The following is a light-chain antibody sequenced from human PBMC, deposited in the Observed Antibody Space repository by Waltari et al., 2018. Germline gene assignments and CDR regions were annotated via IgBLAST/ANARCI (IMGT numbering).Light chain of an antibody. CDR1: SLRTSY. CDR2: GKD. CDR3: SSRNGRANQVV. Sequence: SSELTQDPAVSVALGQTVRITCQGDSLRTSYASWYQLKPGQAPVLVIYGKDKPPSGIPDRICGESSGATSFLTITGAQAEDEADYYCSSRNGRANQVVFAGGTKVTVL. V-gene: IGLV3-19*01. J-gene: IGLJ3*02.